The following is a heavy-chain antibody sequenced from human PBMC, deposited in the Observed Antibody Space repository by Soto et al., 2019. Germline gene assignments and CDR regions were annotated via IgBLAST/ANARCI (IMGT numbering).Heavy chain of an antibody. CDR2: IIPIFGTA. D-gene: IGHD3-3*01. CDR3: ARDVGDFWSGYYPRGNWFDP. Sequence: QVQLVQSGAEVKKPGSSVKVSCKASGGTFSSYAISWVRQAPGQGLEGMGGIIPIFGTANYAQKFQGRVTITADESTSTAYMELSSLRSEDTAVYYCARDVGDFWSGYYPRGNWFDPWGQGTLVTVSS. J-gene: IGHJ5*02. CDR1: GGTFSSYA. V-gene: IGHV1-69*01.